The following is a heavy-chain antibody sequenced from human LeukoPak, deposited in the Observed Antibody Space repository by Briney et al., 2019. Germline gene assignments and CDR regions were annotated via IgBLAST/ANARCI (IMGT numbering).Heavy chain of an antibody. CDR1: GFTFSTAS. J-gene: IGHJ4*02. CDR2: FDTGFGE. D-gene: IGHD6-19*01. Sequence: GGSLRLSCAASGFTFSTASLHWVRQAPGRGLEWVSPFDTGFGEYYRAPLKSRFTNSRDTSNENLYLQRNSLGAVYTGVYYCARRSGWRSLDYWGQGTLVTV. V-gene: IGHV3-23*01. CDR3: ARRSGWRSLDY.